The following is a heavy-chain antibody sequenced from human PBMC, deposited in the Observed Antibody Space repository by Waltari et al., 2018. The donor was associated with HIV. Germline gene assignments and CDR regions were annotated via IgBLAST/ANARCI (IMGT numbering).Heavy chain of an antibody. J-gene: IGHJ4*02. D-gene: IGHD6-19*01. CDR2: ISWNSGSI. Sequence: EVQLVESGGGLVQPGRSLRLSCAASGFTFDDYAMPWVRQAPGKGLEWVSGISWNSGSIGYAYSVKGRFTISRDNAKNSLYLQMNSLRAEDTALYYCAKDNTPGTFPGIAVAGLGYWGQGTLVTVSS. CDR3: AKDNTPGTFPGIAVAGLGY. V-gene: IGHV3-9*01. CDR1: GFTFDDYA.